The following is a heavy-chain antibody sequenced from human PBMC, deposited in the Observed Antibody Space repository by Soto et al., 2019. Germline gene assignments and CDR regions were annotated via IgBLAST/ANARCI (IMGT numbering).Heavy chain of an antibody. CDR2: ISTYSGHT. D-gene: IGHD6-13*01. CDR1: GYTFADYG. Sequence: VQLVQSGSEVKRPGASVKVSCKASGYTFADYGISWVRQAPGQGLEWMGWISTYSGHTNYAQNVQGRVTLTTDTSTNTAYMELRSLRSDDTAVYYCAREWQQLGQGDYYYYAMDVWGQGTTVTVSS. J-gene: IGHJ6*02. V-gene: IGHV1-18*01. CDR3: AREWQQLGQGDYYYYAMDV.